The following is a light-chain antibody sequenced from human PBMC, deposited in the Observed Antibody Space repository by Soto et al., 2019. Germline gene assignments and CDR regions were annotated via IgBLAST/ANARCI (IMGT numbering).Light chain of an antibody. J-gene: IGKJ3*01. CDR2: GAS. V-gene: IGKV3-20*01. Sequence: EIVLTQSPGTLSLSPGERATLSCRASQSVSSNYLTWYQQKPGQAPRLLIYGASSRATGIPDRFSGSGSGADFHLTISRLEPEDFAVYYCQQYGSSPFTFGPGTKVDIK. CDR1: QSVSSNY. CDR3: QQYGSSPFT.